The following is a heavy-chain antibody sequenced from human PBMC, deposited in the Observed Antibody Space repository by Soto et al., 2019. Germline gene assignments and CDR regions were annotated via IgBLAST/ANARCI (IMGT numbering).Heavy chain of an antibody. CDR3: AKGNGAGSYTLY. J-gene: IGHJ4*02. CDR1: GFTFDDYA. CDR2: ISWNSGSI. Sequence: EVQLVESGGGLVQPGRSLRLSCAASGFTFDDYAMHWVRQAPGKGLEWVSGISWNSGSIGYADSVKGRFTISRDNAKNSLYLQMNSLRPEDTALYYCAKGNGAGSYTLYWGQGTLVTVSS. V-gene: IGHV3-9*01. D-gene: IGHD3-10*01.